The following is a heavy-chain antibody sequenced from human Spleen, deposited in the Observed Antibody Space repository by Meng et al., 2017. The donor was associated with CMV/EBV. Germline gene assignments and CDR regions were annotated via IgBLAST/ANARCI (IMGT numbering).Heavy chain of an antibody. Sequence: KASGYTCTRYYMHWVRQAPGQGLEWMGLINPGGPSTNYAQKFQGRLTMTSDASTNTVYMELSSLRFEDTAVYYCARDSDISGYYYTDYWGQGTLVTVSS. D-gene: IGHD3-22*01. CDR2: INPGGPST. CDR1: GYTCTRYY. V-gene: IGHV1-46*01. CDR3: ARDSDISGYYYTDY. J-gene: IGHJ4*02.